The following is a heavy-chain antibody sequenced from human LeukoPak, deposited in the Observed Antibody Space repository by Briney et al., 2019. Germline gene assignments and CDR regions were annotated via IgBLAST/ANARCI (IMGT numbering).Heavy chain of an antibody. CDR1: GGSISSYY. Sequence: PSETLSLTCTVSGGSISSYYWSWIRQPPGKGLEWIGYIYYSGSTNYNPSLKSRVTISVDTSKNQFSLKLSSVTAADTAVYYCARHSPRFGESDGGYFDYWGQGTLVTVSS. D-gene: IGHD3-10*02. V-gene: IGHV4-59*08. CDR2: IYYSGST. CDR3: ARHSPRFGESDGGYFDY. J-gene: IGHJ4*02.